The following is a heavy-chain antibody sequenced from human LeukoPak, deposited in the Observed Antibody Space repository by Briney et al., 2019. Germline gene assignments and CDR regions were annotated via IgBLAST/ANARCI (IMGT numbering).Heavy chain of an antibody. J-gene: IGHJ4*02. V-gene: IGHV3-7*01. Sequence: PGGSLRLSCAASGFTFSSYSMNWVRQAPGKGLEWVANIKQDGSEKYYVDSVKGRFTISRDNAKNSLYLQMNSLRAEDTAVYYCARGFTVTTGGVFDYWGQGTLVTVSS. CDR2: IKQDGSEK. CDR3: ARGFTVTTGGVFDY. D-gene: IGHD4-17*01. CDR1: GFTFSSYS.